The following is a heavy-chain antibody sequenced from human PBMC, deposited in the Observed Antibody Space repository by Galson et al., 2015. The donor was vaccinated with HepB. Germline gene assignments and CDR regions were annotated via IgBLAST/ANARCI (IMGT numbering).Heavy chain of an antibody. J-gene: IGHJ5*02. D-gene: IGHD6-19*01. CDR3: ATAQWLADNWFDP. CDR2: FDPEDGET. V-gene: IGHV1-24*01. Sequence: SCKVSGYTLTELSMHWVRQAPGKGLEWMGGFDPEDGETIYAQKFQGRVTMTEDTPTDTAYMELSSLRSEDTAVYYCATAQWLADNWFDPWGQGTLVTVSS. CDR1: GYTLTELS.